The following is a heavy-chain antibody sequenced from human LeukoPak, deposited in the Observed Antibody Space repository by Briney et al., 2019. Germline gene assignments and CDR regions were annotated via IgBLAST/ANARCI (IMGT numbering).Heavy chain of an antibody. Sequence: ASVKVSCKASGYTFTGYYMHWVRQAPGQGLEWMGWINPNSGGTNYAQKFQGRVTMTRDTSISTGYMELSRLRSDDTAVYYCAREEAAAGTKGSYYFDYWGQGTLVTVSS. CDR3: AREEAAAGTKGSYYFDY. V-gene: IGHV1-2*02. CDR1: GYTFTGYY. D-gene: IGHD6-13*01. J-gene: IGHJ4*02. CDR2: INPNSGGT.